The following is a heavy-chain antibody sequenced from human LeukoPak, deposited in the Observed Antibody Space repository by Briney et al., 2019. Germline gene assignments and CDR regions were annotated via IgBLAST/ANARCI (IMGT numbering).Heavy chain of an antibody. Sequence: SETLSLTCAVYGGSFNGYYWSWIRQPPGKGLEWIGEINPSGSTNYNPSLKSRVTISLDTSKSQFSLKLSSVTAADTAVYYCARGHSSGSYYHHWGQGTLVTVSS. CDR3: ARGHSSGSYYHH. D-gene: IGHD3-10*01. CDR1: GGSFNGYY. V-gene: IGHV4-34*01. CDR2: INPSGST. J-gene: IGHJ4*02.